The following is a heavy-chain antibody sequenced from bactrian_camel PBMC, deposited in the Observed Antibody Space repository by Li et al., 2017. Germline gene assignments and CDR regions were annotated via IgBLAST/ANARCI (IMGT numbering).Heavy chain of an antibody. CDR1: GYTYSSYC. J-gene: IGHJ6*01. Sequence: VQLVESGGGSVQAGGSLRLSCAASGYTYSSYCMGWFRQTQGKEREGIAGIEADGTVRYTDAVKGRFTISKDSAERTLFLQMTGLKPEDTAMYYCAAGTRIIFGDYCDGITTWGQGTQVTVS. CDR2: IEADGTVR. CDR3: AAGTRIIFGDYCDGITT. V-gene: IGHV3S6*01. D-gene: IGHD3*01.